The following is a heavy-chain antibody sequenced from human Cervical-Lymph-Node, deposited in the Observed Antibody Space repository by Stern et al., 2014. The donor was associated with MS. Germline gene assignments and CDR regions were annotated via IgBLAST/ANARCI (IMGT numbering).Heavy chain of an antibody. J-gene: IGHJ4*02. CDR1: GGAVSSGDRY. V-gene: IGHV4-31*03. CDR3: ARVTEFLRFFYPDY. D-gene: IGHD3-3*01. CDR2: ISYRGDT. Sequence: QVQLQESGPGLVKPSQTLSLTCTVSGGAVSSGDRYWSWIRQHPEKGLEWIGYISYRGDTYYNPSLESRVTISMDRSKNQFSLKLRSVTAADKAVYYCARVTEFLRFFYPDYWGQGSRVTVSS.